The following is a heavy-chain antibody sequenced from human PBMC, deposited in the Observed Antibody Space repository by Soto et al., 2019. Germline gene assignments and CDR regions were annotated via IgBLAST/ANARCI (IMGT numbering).Heavy chain of an antibody. J-gene: IGHJ5*02. Sequence: GASVKVSCKASGYTFTSYGISWVRQAPGQGLEWMGWISAYNGNTNYAQKLQGRVTMTTDTSTSTAYMELRSLRSDDTAVYYCARTRIAAAVGWFVPWGQGTLVTVSS. CDR2: ISAYNGNT. V-gene: IGHV1-18*01. CDR1: GYTFTSYG. CDR3: ARTRIAAAVGWFVP. D-gene: IGHD6-13*01.